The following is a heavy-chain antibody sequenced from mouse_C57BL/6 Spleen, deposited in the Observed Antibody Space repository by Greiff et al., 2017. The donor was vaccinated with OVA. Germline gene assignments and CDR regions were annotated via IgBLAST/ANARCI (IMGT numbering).Heavy chain of an antibody. J-gene: IGHJ4*01. D-gene: IGHD1-1*01. CDR1: GYAFSSYW. Sequence: QVQLQQSGAELVKPGASVKISCKASGYAFSSYWMNWVKQRPGKGLEWIGQIYPGDGDTNYNGKFKGKATLTADKSSSTAYMQLSSLTSEDSAVYFCARDQDYGSSYYYAMDYWGQGTSVTVSS. CDR3: ARDQDYGSSYYYAMDY. V-gene: IGHV1-80*01. CDR2: IYPGDGDT.